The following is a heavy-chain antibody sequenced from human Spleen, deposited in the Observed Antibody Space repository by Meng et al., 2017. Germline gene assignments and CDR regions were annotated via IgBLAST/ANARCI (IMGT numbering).Heavy chain of an antibody. D-gene: IGHD4-17*01. J-gene: IGHJ5*02. V-gene: IGHV4-38-2*02. CDR2: SYHSGSN. Sequence: GSLRLSCTVSGYSISSCYYWGWIRQPPGRGLEWIANSYHSGSNYNNPSLKSRVTISVDTSKNQFSLKLSSVTAADTAVYYCARAYYGDYAYNWFDPWGQGTLVTVSS. CDR1: GYSISSCYY. CDR3: ARAYYGDYAYNWFDP.